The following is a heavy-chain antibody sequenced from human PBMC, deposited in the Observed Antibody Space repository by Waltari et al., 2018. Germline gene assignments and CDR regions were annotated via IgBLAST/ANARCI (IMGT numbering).Heavy chain of an antibody. Sequence: ERQLVESGGGLIQPGGSLRLSCAASGFTVSSDYMSWVRQAPGKGLEWVSVIYGGGSTFYADSVRGRFTISRDNSQNMVYLQMNSLRAEDTAVYYCATDPGLRNGMDVWGQWTTVTVSS. CDR1: GFTVSSDY. CDR2: IYGGGST. D-gene: IGHD4-17*01. CDR3: ATDPGLRNGMDV. V-gene: IGHV3-53*01. J-gene: IGHJ6*02.